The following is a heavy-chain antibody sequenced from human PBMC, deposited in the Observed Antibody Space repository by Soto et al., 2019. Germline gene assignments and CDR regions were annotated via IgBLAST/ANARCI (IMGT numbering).Heavy chain of an antibody. CDR2: ISSSSSYI. CDR1: GFTFSSYS. CDR3: ARAVRVVPAATYYFDY. D-gene: IGHD2-2*01. J-gene: IGHJ4*02. V-gene: IGHV3-21*01. Sequence: GGSLRLSCAASGFTFSSYSMNWVRQAPGKGLEWVSSISSSSSYIYYADSVKGRFTISRDDAKNSLYLQMNSLRVEDTAVYYCARAVRVVPAATYYFDYWGQGTLVTVSS.